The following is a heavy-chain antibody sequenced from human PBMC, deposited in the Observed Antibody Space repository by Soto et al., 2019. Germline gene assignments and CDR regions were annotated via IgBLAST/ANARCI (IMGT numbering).Heavy chain of an antibody. CDR2: IYYSGST. J-gene: IGHJ5*02. Sequence: SETLSLTCTVSGGSISSYYWSWIRQPPGKGLEWIGYIYYSGSTNYNPSLKSRVTISVDTSKNQFSLKLSSVTAADTAVYYCAREVVATNFDPWGQGTLVTVSS. D-gene: IGHD3-22*01. CDR1: GGSISSYY. V-gene: IGHV4-59*01. CDR3: AREVVATNFDP.